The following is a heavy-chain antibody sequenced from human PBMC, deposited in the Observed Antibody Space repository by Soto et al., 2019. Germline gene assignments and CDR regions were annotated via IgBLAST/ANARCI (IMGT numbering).Heavy chain of an antibody. CDR2: IWYDGSHE. D-gene: IGHD5-12*01. CDR1: GFIFSNYG. CDR3: ARETYYSGHVIGNLDL. V-gene: IGHV3-33*01. Sequence: QVQLVESGGGVVQPGRSLRLSCAASGFIFSNYGMHWVRQAPGKGLEWVAVIWYDGSHESYADSVKGRFTISRDNSKNTLFLQMNSLRAEDTAVYYCARETYYSGHVIGNLDLWGRGTLVTVSS. J-gene: IGHJ2*01.